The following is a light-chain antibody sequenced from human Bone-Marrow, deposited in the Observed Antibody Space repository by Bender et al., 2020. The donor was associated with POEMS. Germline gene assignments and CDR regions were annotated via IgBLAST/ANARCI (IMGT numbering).Light chain of an antibody. CDR3: SSYAGSYTWV. J-gene: IGLJ3*02. V-gene: IGLV2-11*03. Sequence: SWYQQHPAKAPKLIIFDVWRRPSGVPDRFSGSKSANTASLTISGLQAEDEADYYCSSYAGSYTWVFGGGTKLTVL. CDR2: DVW.